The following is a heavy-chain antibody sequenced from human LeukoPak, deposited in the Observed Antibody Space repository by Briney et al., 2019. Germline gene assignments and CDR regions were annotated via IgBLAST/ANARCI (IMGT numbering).Heavy chain of an antibody. J-gene: IGHJ5*02. CDR3: ARDLGYCSSTSCYKSALFDP. V-gene: IGHV1-46*01. CDR2: INPSGGST. Sequence: ASVKVSCKASGYTFTSYYMHWVRQAPGQGLEWMGIINPSGGSTSYAQKFQGRVTMTRDMSTSTVYMELSSLRSDDTAVYYCARDLGYCSSTSCYKSALFDPWGQGTLVTVSS. D-gene: IGHD2-2*02. CDR1: GYTFTSYY.